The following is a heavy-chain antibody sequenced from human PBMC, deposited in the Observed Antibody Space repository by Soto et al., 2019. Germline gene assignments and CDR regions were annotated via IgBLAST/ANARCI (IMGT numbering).Heavy chain of an antibody. J-gene: IGHJ4*02. CDR1: GYTVTRYY. Sequence: AAVNVSCKACGYTVTRYYMQWVRQAPGQGVEWMGIINPSGGSTSYAQKFQGRVTMTRDTSTSTVYMELSSLRSEDTAVYYCARRGYCSGGSCYSSGFDYWGQGTLVTVSS. CDR2: INPSGGST. D-gene: IGHD2-15*01. V-gene: IGHV1-46*01. CDR3: ARRGYCSGGSCYSSGFDY.